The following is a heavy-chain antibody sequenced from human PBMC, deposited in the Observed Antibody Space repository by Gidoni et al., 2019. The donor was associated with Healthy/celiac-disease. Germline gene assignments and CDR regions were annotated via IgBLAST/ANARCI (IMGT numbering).Heavy chain of an antibody. J-gene: IGHJ4*02. CDR1: GGSFSGYY. CDR3: ARGGVGATHPFDY. CDR2: INHSGST. V-gene: IGHV4-34*01. Sequence: QVQLQQWGAGLLKPSETLSLTCAVYGGSFSGYYWSWIRQPPGKGLEWIGGINHSGSTNSNPALKSRVTISRGTSKNQFSLKLSSVTAADTAVYYCARGGVGATHPFDYWGQGTLVTVSS. D-gene: IGHD1-26*01.